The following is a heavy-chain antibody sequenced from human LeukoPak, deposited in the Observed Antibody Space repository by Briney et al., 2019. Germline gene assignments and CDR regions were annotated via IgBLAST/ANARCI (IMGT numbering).Heavy chain of an antibody. D-gene: IGHD2-2*01. V-gene: IGHV3-74*01. Sequence: GGSLRLSCAASRFTFSSYWMHWVRQAPGKGLVWVSRINTDESGTSYADSVKGRFTISRDNAKNSLFLQMNSLRAEDTAIYYCARDPTADDYWGQGTLVTVSS. CDR3: ARDPTADDY. CDR2: INTDESGT. J-gene: IGHJ4*02. CDR1: RFTFSSYW.